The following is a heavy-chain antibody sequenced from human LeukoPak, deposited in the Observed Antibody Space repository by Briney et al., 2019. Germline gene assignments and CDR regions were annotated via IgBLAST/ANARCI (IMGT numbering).Heavy chain of an antibody. CDR2: IYYSGST. CDR1: GVSISSSTSY. CDR3: ARGPASPMADRPNFDY. J-gene: IGHJ4*02. D-gene: IGHD5-24*01. V-gene: IGHV4-39*07. Sequence: KSSQTLSPTSTLSGVSISSSTSYSGCIRHPPRKGLEWMGSIYYSGSTYYNPSLKSRVTISVDTSKNQFSLKLTSVTAADTAVYYCARGPASPMADRPNFDYWGQGTLVTVSS.